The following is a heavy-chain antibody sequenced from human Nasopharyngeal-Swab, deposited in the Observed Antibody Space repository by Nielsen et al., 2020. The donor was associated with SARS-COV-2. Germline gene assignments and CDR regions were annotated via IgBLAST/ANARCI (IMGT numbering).Heavy chain of an antibody. CDR1: GFTFSDYY. V-gene: IGHV3-30-3*01. CDR2: ISYDGSNK. CDR3: ARDIAAADTFYQYYGLDV. Sequence: GESLKISCAASGFTFSDYYMAWIRQAPGKGLEWVAVISYDGSNKYYADSVKGRFTISRDNSKNSLYLQMNSLRAEDTAVYYCARDIAAADTFYQYYGLDVWGQGTTVTVSS. D-gene: IGHD6-13*01. J-gene: IGHJ6*02.